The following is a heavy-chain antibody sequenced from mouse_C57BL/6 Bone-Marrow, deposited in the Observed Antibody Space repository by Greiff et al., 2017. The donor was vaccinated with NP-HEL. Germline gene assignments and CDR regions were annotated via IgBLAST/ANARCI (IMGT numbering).Heavy chain of an antibody. CDR1: GYTFTSYW. CDR3: ARGGYYGNFDY. Sequence: QVQLQQPGAELVRPGSSVKLSCKASGYTFTSYWMHWVKQRPIQGLEWIGNIDPSDSETHYNQKFKDKATLTVDKSSSTAYMQLSSLTYEDSAVYYCARGGYYGNFDYWGQGTTLTVSS. J-gene: IGHJ2*01. D-gene: IGHD1-2*01. CDR2: IDPSDSET. V-gene: IGHV1-52*01.